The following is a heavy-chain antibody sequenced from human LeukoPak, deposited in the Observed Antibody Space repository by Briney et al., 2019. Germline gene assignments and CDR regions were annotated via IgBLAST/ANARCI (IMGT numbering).Heavy chain of an antibody. D-gene: IGHD3-16*01. V-gene: IGHV4-39*07. CDR1: GGSISSSSYY. J-gene: IGHJ6*03. Sequence: PSETLSLTCTVSGGSISSSSYYWGWIRQPPWKGLEWIGSIYYSGSTYYNPSLKSRVTISLDESKNQGSLKLNSVTAADTAVYYCARVKDPGGYYYYYYMDIWGKGNTVTVSS. CDR3: ARVKDPGGYYYYYYMDI. CDR2: IYYSGST.